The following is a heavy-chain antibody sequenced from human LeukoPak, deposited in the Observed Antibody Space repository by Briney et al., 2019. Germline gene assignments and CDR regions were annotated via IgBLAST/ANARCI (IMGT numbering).Heavy chain of an antibody. V-gene: IGHV3-64*01. J-gene: IGHJ1*01. CDR2: ISSNGGRT. D-gene: IGHD3-22*01. CDR3: ATYYYDSGGFHFHH. Sequence: GSPRILSAASGFNFRSHGEHWVRQAPGKGLEYVSAISSNGGRTYYANSVKGRFTISRDNSRNTLYLQMGSLRAEDMAVYYCATYYYDSGGFHFHHWGQGTLVTVSS. CDR1: GFNFRSHG.